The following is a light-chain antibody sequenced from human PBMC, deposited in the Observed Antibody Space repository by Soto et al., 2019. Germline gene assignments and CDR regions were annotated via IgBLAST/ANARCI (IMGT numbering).Light chain of an antibody. CDR3: AAWDDSLRGRV. CDR1: SSNIGSNP. Sequence: QSVLTQPPSASGTPGQRVTISCSGSSSNIGSNPVSWYQQLPGTAPKSLIYSDNQRPSGVPDRISGSRSGTSASLAISGLHSEDEAEYYCAAWDDSLRGRVFGGGTKLTVL. J-gene: IGLJ2*01. V-gene: IGLV1-44*01. CDR2: SDN.